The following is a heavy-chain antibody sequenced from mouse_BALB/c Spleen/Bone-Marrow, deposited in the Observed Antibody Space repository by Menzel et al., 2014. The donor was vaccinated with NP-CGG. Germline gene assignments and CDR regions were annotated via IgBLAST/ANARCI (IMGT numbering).Heavy chain of an antibody. J-gene: IGHJ3*01. V-gene: IGHV1-62-2*01. CDR1: GYTSNVYN. D-gene: IGHD3-1*01. CDR3: ARHEGGGFFVY. CDR2: FYPGSGSV. Sequence: QVQLKESGAELVKPGASVKESCKASGYTSNVYNIHWVKQRSGQGLKWIGWFYPGSGSVKYIEKFKDKATLTADKSSSTVYMELSRLTSEDSAVYFCARHEGGGFFVYWGQGTLVTVSA.